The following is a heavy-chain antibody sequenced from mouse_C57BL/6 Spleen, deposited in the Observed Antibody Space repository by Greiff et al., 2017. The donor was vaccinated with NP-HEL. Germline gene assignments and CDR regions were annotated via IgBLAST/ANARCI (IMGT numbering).Heavy chain of an antibody. V-gene: IGHV1-61*01. CDR1: GYTFTSYW. D-gene: IGHD1-1*01. CDR3: ARGGSSYPWFAY. Sequence: QVQLQQPGAELVRPGSSVKLSCKASGYTFTSYWMDWVKQRPGQGLEWIGNIYPSDSETHYNQKFKDKATLTVDKSSSTAYMQLSSLTSEDSAVYYCARGGSSYPWFAYWGQGTLVTVSA. CDR2: IYPSDSET. J-gene: IGHJ3*01.